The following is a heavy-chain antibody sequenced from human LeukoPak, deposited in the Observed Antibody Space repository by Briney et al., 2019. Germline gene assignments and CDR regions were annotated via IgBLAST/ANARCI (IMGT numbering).Heavy chain of an antibody. V-gene: IGHV3-30*03. D-gene: IGHD6-13*01. CDR2: ISYDGSNK. J-gene: IGHJ2*01. CDR3: ARDRRGRAWYFDL. Sequence: GRSLRLSCAASGFTFSSYGMHWVRQAPGKGLEWVAVISYDGSNKYYADSVKGRFTISRDNSKNTLYLQMNSLRAEDTAVYYCARDRRGRAWYFDLWGRGTLVTVSS. CDR1: GFTFSSYG.